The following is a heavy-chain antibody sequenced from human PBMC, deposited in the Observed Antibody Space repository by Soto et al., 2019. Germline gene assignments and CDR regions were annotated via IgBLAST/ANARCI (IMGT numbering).Heavy chain of an antibody. CDR3: ARDSFWGVTNDCYYGMDV. CDR2: IYSGGST. CDR1: GFSVSSNY. J-gene: IGHJ6*02. Sequence: TGGSLRLSCAASGFSVSSNYMSWVRQAPGKGLEWVSVIYSGGSTYYADSVKGRFTISRDNSKNTLYLQMNSLRAEDTAVYYCARDSFWGVTNDCYYGMDVSGQGTTVTVSS. D-gene: IGHD3-16*01. V-gene: IGHV3-53*01.